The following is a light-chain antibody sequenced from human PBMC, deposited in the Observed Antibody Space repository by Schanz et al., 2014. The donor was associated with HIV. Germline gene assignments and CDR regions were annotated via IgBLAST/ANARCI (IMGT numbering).Light chain of an antibody. Sequence: QSVLTQPPSVSAAPGQKVTISCSGSSSNIGNNYVSWYQQLPGTAPKLLIYDNNKRPSGIPDRFSGSKSDTSATLGITGLQTGDEADYYCGTWDSGLSVYVFGTGTKLTVL. V-gene: IGLV1-51*01. CDR3: GTWDSGLSVYV. CDR1: SSNIGNNY. CDR2: DNN. J-gene: IGLJ1*01.